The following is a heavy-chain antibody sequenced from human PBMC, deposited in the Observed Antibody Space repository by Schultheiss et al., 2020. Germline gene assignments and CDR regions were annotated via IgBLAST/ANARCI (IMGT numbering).Heavy chain of an antibody. J-gene: IGHJ6*02. CDR2: ISYDGSNK. Sequence: GESLKISCAASGSPFSSYGMHWVRQAPGKGLEWVAVISYDGSNKYYADSVKGRFTISRDNSKNTLYLQMNSLRAEDTAVYYCARRRSGYCGGGSCYYFYALDVWGQGTTVNGSS. D-gene: IGHD2-15*01. V-gene: IGHV3-30*03. CDR3: ARRRSGYCGGGSCYYFYALDV. CDR1: GSPFSSYG.